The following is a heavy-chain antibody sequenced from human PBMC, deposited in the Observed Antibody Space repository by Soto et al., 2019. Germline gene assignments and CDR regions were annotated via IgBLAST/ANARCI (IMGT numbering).Heavy chain of an antibody. CDR2: IIPISETT. CDR3: ARSEGSSTSLDIYYYYFYGMDV. J-gene: IGHJ6*02. CDR1: GGTFSSYA. D-gene: IGHD2-2*01. Sequence: QVQLVQSGAEVKKPGSSVMVSCKASGGTFSSYAISWVRQAPGQGLEWMGGIIPISETTNYAQKFQGRVMITAYESKSTAYRELSSLRSENTSVYYCARSEGSSTSLDIYYYYFYGMDVWGQGTTVTVSS. V-gene: IGHV1-69*01.